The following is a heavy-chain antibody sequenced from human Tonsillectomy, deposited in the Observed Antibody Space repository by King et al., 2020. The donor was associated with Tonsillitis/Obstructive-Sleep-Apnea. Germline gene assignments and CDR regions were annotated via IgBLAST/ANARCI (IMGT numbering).Heavy chain of an antibody. V-gene: IGHV3-30*04. J-gene: IGHJ5*01. CDR3: ARGPELKRWLVPWFDS. CDR1: GYTFSDYA. CDR2: ISYDGSNT. D-gene: IGHD6-19*01. Sequence: VQLVESGGGVIQPGRLVRLSCEASGYTFSDYAMNWVRQAPGKGLEWVAVISYDGSNTYYAETVKGRFTISRDNSKNTLYMQLKSLKFEDTAVYYCARGPELKRWLVPWFDSWGQGSLVSVSS.